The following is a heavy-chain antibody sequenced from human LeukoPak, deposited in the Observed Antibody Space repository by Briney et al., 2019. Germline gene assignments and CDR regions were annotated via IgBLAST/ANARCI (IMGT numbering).Heavy chain of an antibody. CDR3: AGKSPTTTRQHAFDI. D-gene: IGHD1/OR15-1a*01. J-gene: IGHJ3*02. CDR1: GFTFNIYP. V-gene: IGHV3-23*01. Sequence: GGSLRLSCVASGFTFNIYPMSWVRQAPGKGLEWVSAISGGGETTLYADSVEGRFTIFRDNSRNTLFLQMSSLRAEDTAVYFCAGKSPTTTRQHAFDIWGRGTMVTVSS. CDR2: ISGGGETT.